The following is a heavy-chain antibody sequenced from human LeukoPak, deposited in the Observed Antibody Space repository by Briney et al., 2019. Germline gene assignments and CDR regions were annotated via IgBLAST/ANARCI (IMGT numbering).Heavy chain of an antibody. CDR2: ISWNSGSI. J-gene: IGHJ4*02. Sequence: GGSLRLSCAASGFTFDDYAMHWVRQAPGKGLEWVSGISWNSGSIGYADSVKGRFTISRDNAKNSLYLQMNSLRAEDTALYYCAKDSMTTDYYFDYWGQGTLVTVSS. V-gene: IGHV3-9*01. CDR1: GFTFDDYA. CDR3: AKDSMTTDYYFDY. D-gene: IGHD4-17*01.